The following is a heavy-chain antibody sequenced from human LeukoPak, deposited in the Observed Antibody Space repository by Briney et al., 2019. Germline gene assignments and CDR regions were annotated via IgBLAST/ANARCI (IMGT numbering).Heavy chain of an antibody. Sequence: SQTLSLTCTVSGGSISSADYYWSWIRQPPGKGLDWIVYIYYSGSTYYNPSLKSRVTISVDTSKNQFSLELSSVTAADTAVYYCARARITMVRGVTRYYFDYWGQGTLVTVSS. CDR3: ARARITMVRGVTRYYFDY. V-gene: IGHV4-30-4*01. D-gene: IGHD3-10*01. J-gene: IGHJ4*02. CDR2: IYYSGST. CDR1: GGSISSADYY.